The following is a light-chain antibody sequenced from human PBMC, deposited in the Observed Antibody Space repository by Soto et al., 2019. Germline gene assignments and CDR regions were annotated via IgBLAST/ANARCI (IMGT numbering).Light chain of an antibody. V-gene: IGKV3-11*01. CDR3: QQRSNWPRYT. J-gene: IGKJ2*01. CDR2: DAS. CDR1: QSVSSY. Sequence: IVLTQSPAPLSLSPGERATLSCRASQSVSSYLAWYQQKPGQAPRLLIYDASNRATGIPARFSGSGSGTDFTLTISSLEPEDFAVYYCQQRSNWPRYTFGQGTKLEIK.